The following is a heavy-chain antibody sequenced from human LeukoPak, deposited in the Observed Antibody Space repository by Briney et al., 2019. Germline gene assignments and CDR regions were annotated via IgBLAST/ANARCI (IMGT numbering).Heavy chain of an antibody. D-gene: IGHD4-23*01. CDR1: GGTFSSYA. Sequence: SVTVSCTASGGTFSSYAISWVRQAPGQGLEWMGGIIPIFGTANYAQKFQGRVTITADESTSPAYMELSSLRSEDTAVYYCARVVADAPPVKVVTTSYWYFDLWGRGTLVTVSS. CDR2: IIPIFGTA. CDR3: ARVVADAPPVKVVTTSYWYFDL. J-gene: IGHJ2*01. V-gene: IGHV1-69*13.